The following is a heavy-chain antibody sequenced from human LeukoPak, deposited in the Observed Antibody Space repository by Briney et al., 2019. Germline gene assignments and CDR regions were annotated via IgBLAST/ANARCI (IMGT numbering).Heavy chain of an antibody. CDR2: TYNSGNT. D-gene: IGHD6-19*01. J-gene: IGHJ3*01. V-gene: IGHV4-31*03. Sequence: KASETLTLTCSVSGGSISISDFYWNWIRQLPGKGLEWIGYTYNSGNTYYNPSFGSRVTISTDTSMNQFFLKSHSVTAADTDVYYCARGSGWRDAFDFWGRGTMVTVSS. CDR3: ARGSGWRDAFDF. CDR1: GGSISISDFY.